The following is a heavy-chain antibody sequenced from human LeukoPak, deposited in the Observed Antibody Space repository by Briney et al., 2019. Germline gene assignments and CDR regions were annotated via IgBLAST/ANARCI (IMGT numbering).Heavy chain of an antibody. CDR2: ISGSGSHA. CDR1: GFSFGSYA. V-gene: IGHV3-23*01. Sequence: GGSLRLSCAASGFSFGSYAMGWTRQAPGRGLEWVSAISGSGSHANYAESVKGRFTISRDNSKNTLYLQMHSLIAADTAVYYCGSGPVGTTVPWGQGTLVTVSS. D-gene: IGHD1-1*01. CDR3: GSGPVGTTVP. J-gene: IGHJ5*02.